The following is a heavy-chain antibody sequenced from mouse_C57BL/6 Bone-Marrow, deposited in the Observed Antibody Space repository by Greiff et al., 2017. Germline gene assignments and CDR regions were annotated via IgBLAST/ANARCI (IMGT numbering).Heavy chain of an antibody. D-gene: IGHD1-1*01. J-gene: IGHJ1*03. CDR2: IDPANGGT. CDR1: GFNIKDDY. CDR3: TPSRLMTTVVAFLIWYFDV. Sequence: EVQLQQSGAELVRPGASVKLSCTASGFNIKDDYMHWVKQRPEQGLEWIGWIDPANGGTEYASKFQGKATITADTSSNTAYLQLSSLTSEDTAIXYCTPSRLMTTVVAFLIWYFDVWGTGTTVTVSS. V-gene: IGHV14-4*01.